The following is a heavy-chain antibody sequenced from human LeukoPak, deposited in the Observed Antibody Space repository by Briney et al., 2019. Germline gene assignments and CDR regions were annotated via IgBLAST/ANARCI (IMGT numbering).Heavy chain of an antibody. CDR3: ARELGGYDAFDI. J-gene: IGHJ3*02. V-gene: IGHV1-3*01. CDR2: INAGNGNT. Sequence: ASVKVSCKASGYTFTSYAMHWVRQAPGQRLEWMGWINAGNGNTKYSQKFQGRVTITRDTSASTAYMELSSLRSEDTAVYYCARELGGYDAFDIWGQGTMVTVSS. CDR1: GYTFTSYA. D-gene: IGHD6-25*01.